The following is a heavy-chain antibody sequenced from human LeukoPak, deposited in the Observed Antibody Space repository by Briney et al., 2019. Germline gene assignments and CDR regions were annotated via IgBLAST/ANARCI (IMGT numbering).Heavy chain of an antibody. Sequence: ASVKVSCKASGYTFTGYYMHWVRQAPGQGLEWMGWINPNSGGTNYAQKFQGRVTMTRDTSISTAYMELSRLRSDDTAVYYCARESDIVGPQFFDYWGQGTLVTVSS. J-gene: IGHJ4*02. V-gene: IGHV1-2*02. CDR1: GYTFTGYY. CDR2: INPNSGGT. D-gene: IGHD2-15*01. CDR3: ARESDIVGPQFFDY.